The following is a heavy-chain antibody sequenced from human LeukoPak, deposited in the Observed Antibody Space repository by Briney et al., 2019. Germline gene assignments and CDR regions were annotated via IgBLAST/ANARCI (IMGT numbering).Heavy chain of an antibody. CDR2: IYYSGST. J-gene: IGHJ4*02. V-gene: IGHV4-39*01. CDR1: GGSISSSGYY. D-gene: IGHD3-10*01. Sequence: SETLSLTCTVSGGSISSSGYYWGWIRQPPGKGLEWIGSIYYSGSTYYNPSLKSRVTISVDTSKNQFSLKLSSVTAADTAVYYCARLTYYYGSGSYTFDYWGQGTLVTVSS. CDR3: ARLTYYYGSGSYTFDY.